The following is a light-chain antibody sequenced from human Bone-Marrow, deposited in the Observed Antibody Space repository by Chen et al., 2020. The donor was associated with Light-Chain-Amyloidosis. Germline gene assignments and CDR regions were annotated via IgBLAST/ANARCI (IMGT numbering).Light chain of an antibody. Sequence: DIQLTPSPSVLPASVGDRVTITCRASQGIYSHLAWYQQKPGKAPKLLIYAASTLQRGVPSRVSGAGSGTEFTLTITSLQPEDSATYYCQQLYTYPLTFGGGIKVVFK. CDR2: AAS. J-gene: IGKJ4*01. V-gene: IGKV1-9*01. CDR1: QGIYSH. CDR3: QQLYTYPLT.